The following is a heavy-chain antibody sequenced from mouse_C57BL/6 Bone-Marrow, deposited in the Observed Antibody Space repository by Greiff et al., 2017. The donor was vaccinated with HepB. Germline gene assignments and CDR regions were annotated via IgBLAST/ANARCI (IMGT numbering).Heavy chain of an antibody. CDR1: GYTFTSYW. V-gene: IGHV1-50*01. Sequence: VQLQQPGAELVKPGASVKLSCKASGYTFTSYWMQWVKQRPGQGLEWIGEIDPSDSYTNYNQKFKGKATLTVDTSSSTAYMQLSSLTSEDSAVYYCARLSWDYFDYWGQGTTLTVSS. D-gene: IGHD4-1*01. J-gene: IGHJ2*01. CDR2: IDPSDSYT. CDR3: ARLSWDYFDY.